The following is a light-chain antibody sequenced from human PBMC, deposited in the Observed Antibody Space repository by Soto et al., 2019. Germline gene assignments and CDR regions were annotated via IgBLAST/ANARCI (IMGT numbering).Light chain of an antibody. CDR2: EVS. Sequence: QSVLTQPPSASGSPGQSVTISCTGTSSDVGAYNYVSWYQQHPGKAPKLMIYEVSYRPSGVSNRFSGSKSDNTASLTISGLQAEDEADYYCSSDRSTNSWVFGGGTKVTVL. J-gene: IGLJ3*02. CDR3: SSDRSTNSWV. V-gene: IGLV2-14*01. CDR1: SSDVGAYNY.